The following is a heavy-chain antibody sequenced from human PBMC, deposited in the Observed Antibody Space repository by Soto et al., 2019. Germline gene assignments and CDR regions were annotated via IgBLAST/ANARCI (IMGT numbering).Heavy chain of an antibody. V-gene: IGHV1-46*01. D-gene: IGHD3-22*01. J-gene: IGHJ4*02. CDR1: GYTFTSYY. Sequence: ASVKVSCKASGYTFTSYYMHWVRQAPGQGLEWMGIINPSGGSTSYAQKFQGRVTMTRDTSTSTVYMELSSLRSEDTAVYYCARAYDSSGYYRGAIDYWGQGTLVTVSS. CDR3: ARAYDSSGYYRGAIDY. CDR2: INPSGGST.